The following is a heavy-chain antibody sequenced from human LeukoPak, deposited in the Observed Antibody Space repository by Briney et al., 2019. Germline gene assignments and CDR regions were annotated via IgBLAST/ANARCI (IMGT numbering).Heavy chain of an antibody. D-gene: IGHD3-3*01. J-gene: IGHJ3*02. CDR3: ASLRFLEWFDAFDI. Sequence: GGSLRLSCAASGFTFSSYAMHWVRQAPGKGLEWVAVISYDGSNKYYADSVKGRFTISRDNSKNTLYLQMNSLRVEDTAVYYCASLRFLEWFDAFDIWGQGTMVTVSS. V-gene: IGHV3-30*01. CDR2: ISYDGSNK. CDR1: GFTFSSYA.